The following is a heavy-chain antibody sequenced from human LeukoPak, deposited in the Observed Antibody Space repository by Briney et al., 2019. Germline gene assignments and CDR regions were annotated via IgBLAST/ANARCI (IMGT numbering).Heavy chain of an antibody. CDR1: GFTFTSHW. D-gene: IGHD2-8*01. CDR3: ARDATYCTNGVCYTRFDY. J-gene: IGHJ4*02. CDR2: MNLDGSEK. V-gene: IGHV3-7*01. Sequence: PGGSLRLXCAASGFTFTSHWMSWDRQAPGKGLEWVARMNLDGSEKYYVDSVKGRFTISRDNAKTSLYLEMNSLRAEDTAVYYCARDATYCTNGVCYTRFDYWGQGTLVTVSS.